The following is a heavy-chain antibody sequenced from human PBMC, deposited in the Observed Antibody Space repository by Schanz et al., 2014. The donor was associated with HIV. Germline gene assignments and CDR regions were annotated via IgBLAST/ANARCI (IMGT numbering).Heavy chain of an antibody. CDR2: IKLDGSEK. Sequence: EVRLVESGGGLVQSGGSLRLSCAASGFSFSNFWVTWVRQAPGKRLEWLANIKLDGSEKYYVDSVKGRFTISRDNTKNSLYLQMNSLRAEDTAVYYCVRLMSSDYDFYHYGMDVWGQGTTVIVSS. D-gene: IGHD4-17*01. CDR1: GFSFSNFW. J-gene: IGHJ6*02. V-gene: IGHV3-7*01. CDR3: VRLMSSDYDFYHYGMDV.